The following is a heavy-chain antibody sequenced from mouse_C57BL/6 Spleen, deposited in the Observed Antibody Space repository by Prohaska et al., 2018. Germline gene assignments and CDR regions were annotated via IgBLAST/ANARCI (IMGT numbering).Heavy chain of an antibody. V-gene: IGHV2-6-2*01. CDR3: ARHDRYGSSWYFDV. CDR2: MWSDGST. Sequence: LLAPSQSLSITCTVPGFSLTSYGVHWVRQPPGKGLEWLVVMWSDGSTTYNSALKSRLSISKDNSKSQVFLKMNSRQTDDTAMYYCARHDRYGSSWYFDVWGTGTTVTVSS. CDR1: GFSLTSYG. D-gene: IGHD1-1*01. J-gene: IGHJ1*03.